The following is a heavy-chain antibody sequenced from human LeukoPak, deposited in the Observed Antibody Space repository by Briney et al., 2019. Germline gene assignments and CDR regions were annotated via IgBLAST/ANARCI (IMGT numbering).Heavy chain of an antibody. CDR3: ARQRLLVGGPPYFDY. D-gene: IGHD2-8*02. CDR1: GGSISSGGYY. Sequence: SQTLSLTCTVSGGSISSGGYYWSWIRQHPGKGLEWIGYIYYSGSTYYNPSLKSRVTISVDTSKNQFSLKLSSVTAADTAVYYCARQRLLVGGPPYFDYWGQGTLVTVSS. CDR2: IYYSGST. J-gene: IGHJ4*02. V-gene: IGHV4-31*03.